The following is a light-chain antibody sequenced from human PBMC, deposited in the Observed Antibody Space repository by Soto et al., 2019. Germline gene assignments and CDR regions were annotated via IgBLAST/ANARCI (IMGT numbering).Light chain of an antibody. CDR2: DAS. CDR1: QSVSRH. Sequence: EIVLTQSPATLSLSPGERATLSCRASQSVSRHLAWYQQKPGQAPRLLIYDASNRATGIPARFSGSGSGTDFILTISSLQSEDFALYYCQQYNDWPLTFGQGTKVDIK. V-gene: IGKV3-11*01. J-gene: IGKJ1*01. CDR3: QQYNDWPLT.